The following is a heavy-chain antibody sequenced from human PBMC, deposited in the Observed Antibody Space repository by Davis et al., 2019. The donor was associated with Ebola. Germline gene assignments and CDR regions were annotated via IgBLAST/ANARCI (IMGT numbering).Heavy chain of an antibody. CDR2: IYHSGSS. V-gene: IGHV4-38-2*02. Sequence: SETLSLTCTVSGYSISSGYYWGWIRQPPGKGLEWIGEIYHSGSSNYNPSLKSRVTISVDKSKNQFSLKLSSVTAADTAVYYCARDRTMIRGSDMDVWGQGTTVTVSS. CDR3: ARDRTMIRGSDMDV. CDR1: GYSISSGYY. D-gene: IGHD3-22*01. J-gene: IGHJ6*02.